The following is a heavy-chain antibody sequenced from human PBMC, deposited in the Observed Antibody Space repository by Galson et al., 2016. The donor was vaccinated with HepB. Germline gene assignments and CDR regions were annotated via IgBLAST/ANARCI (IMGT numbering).Heavy chain of an antibody. J-gene: IGHJ4*02. CDR2: IIPIYGTA. V-gene: IGHV1-69*05. CDR1: GDTFSRYA. D-gene: IGHD6-19*01. Sequence: SVKVSCKASGDTFSRYAVSWVRLAPGQGLEWMGGIIPIYGTANYAQKFQGRITITTDESTSTAYMELISLRSDDTALYYCARGGDSSGWYEILLWGQGTLVTVSS. CDR3: ARGGDSSGWYEILL.